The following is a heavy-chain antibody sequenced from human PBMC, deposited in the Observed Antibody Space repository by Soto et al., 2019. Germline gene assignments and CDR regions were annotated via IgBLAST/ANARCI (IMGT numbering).Heavy chain of an antibody. D-gene: IGHD4-17*01. J-gene: IGHJ4*02. Sequence: QVQLQESGPGLVKPSQTLSLTCTVSGGSISSCGYYWSWIRQHPGKGLEWIGYIYYSGSTYYNPSLKSRVTISVDTSKNQFSLKLSSVTAADTAVYYCARALDYGPNFDYWGQGTLVTVSS. CDR1: GGSISSCGYY. CDR3: ARALDYGPNFDY. V-gene: IGHV4-31*03. CDR2: IYYSGST.